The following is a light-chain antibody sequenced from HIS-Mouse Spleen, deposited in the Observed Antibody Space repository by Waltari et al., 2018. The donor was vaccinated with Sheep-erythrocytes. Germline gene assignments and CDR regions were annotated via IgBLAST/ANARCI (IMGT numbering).Light chain of an antibody. Sequence: SYELTQPPSVSVSPGQTASITCSGAKLGDKYACWYHQKPGQSPVLVIYQDSKRPSGIPERFSGSNSGNTATLTISGTQAMDEADYYCQAWDSSTEVFGGGTKLTVL. V-gene: IGLV3-1*01. J-gene: IGLJ2*01. CDR1: KLGDKY. CDR3: QAWDSSTEV. CDR2: QDS.